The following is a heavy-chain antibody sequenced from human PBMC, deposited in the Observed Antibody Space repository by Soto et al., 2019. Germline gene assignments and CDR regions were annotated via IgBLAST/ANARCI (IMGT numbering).Heavy chain of an antibody. Sequence: QVQLVESGGGVVQPGTSLRLSCSASGFSFSNYAMHWVRQAPGKGLEWVAVISKDASNKYYADSVKGRFTISRDNSKNTLYLQMDSLTAEDTAVYHCARPTVGTQSRYLDYWGRGTLVTVSS. D-gene: IGHD4-17*01. CDR2: ISKDASNK. CDR1: GFSFSNYA. V-gene: IGHV3-30-3*01. CDR3: ARPTVGTQSRYLDY. J-gene: IGHJ4*02.